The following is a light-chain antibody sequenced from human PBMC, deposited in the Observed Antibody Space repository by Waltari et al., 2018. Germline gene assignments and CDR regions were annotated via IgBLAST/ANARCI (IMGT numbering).Light chain of an antibody. CDR3: SSYTSTNTVI. Sequence: QSALTQPASVSGSPGQSITISCTGTSSDIGGYNYVSWYQQHPGKAPKLMIFDVTKRPSGVSDRFSVPKSGNTASLTISGLHTDDESDYYCSSYTSTNTVIFGGGTKVTVL. J-gene: IGLJ2*01. CDR1: SSDIGGYNY. CDR2: DVT. V-gene: IGLV2-14*03.